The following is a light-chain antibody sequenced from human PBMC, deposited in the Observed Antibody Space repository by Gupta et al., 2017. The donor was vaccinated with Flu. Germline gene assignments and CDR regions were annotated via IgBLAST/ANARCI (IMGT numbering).Light chain of an antibody. Sequence: ITISGTATSSDVGRFNYVSWYQQHPGEAPKLIIYEVTNRPSGIAHRFSGSKSGNTASLTISGLQPEDETEYYCSSYVDSHTPPIFGTGTKVTVL. V-gene: IGLV2-14*01. CDR2: EVT. CDR1: SSDVGRFNY. J-gene: IGLJ1*01. CDR3: SSYVDSHTPPI.